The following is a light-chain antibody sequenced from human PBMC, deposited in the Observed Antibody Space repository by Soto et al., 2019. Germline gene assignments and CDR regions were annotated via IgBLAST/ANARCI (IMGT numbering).Light chain of an antibody. V-gene: IGKV3-15*01. CDR1: QSVGGN. CDR3: QQYNNWPPWT. J-gene: IGKJ1*01. CDR2: AAS. Sequence: EIVMTQSPATLSVSPGERATLSCRASQSVGGNLAWYQQKPGQPPRLLIYAASSRPTGIPARFSGSVSGTEFTLTINSLQSEDFAVYYCQQYNNWPPWTFGQGTKVEIK.